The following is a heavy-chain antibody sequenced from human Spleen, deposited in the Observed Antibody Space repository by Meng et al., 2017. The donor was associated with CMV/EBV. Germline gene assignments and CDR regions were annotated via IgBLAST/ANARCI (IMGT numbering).Heavy chain of an antibody. Sequence: SETLSLTCSVSGGSLISSSYYWGWIRQPPGKGLEWIGDIFYTGNSYYNAPLMSRVTISVDTSKNQFSLKLSSVTAADTAVYYCARDSWYQLLGYYYYYGMDVWGQGTTVTVSS. CDR1: GGSLISSSYY. D-gene: IGHD2-2*01. J-gene: IGHJ6*02. CDR3: ARDSWYQLLGYYYYYGMDV. V-gene: IGHV4-39*07. CDR2: IFYTGNS.